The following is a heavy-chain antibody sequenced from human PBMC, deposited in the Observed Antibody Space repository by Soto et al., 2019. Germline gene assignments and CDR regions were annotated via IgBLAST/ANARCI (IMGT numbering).Heavy chain of an antibody. CDR1: SATITRFY. J-gene: IGHJ5*02. Sequence: ASVTESCTAPSATITRFYIDSVRQKTGHGLEWLGIINPNGGSTRFAQTFQGRITMTTDTSTSTVYMELRRLRSEDTAVYYCARSSGGVFGINIEVSNWLGPWGQRPLVTGSS. CDR2: INPNGGST. V-gene: IGHV1-46*01. D-gene: IGHD3-16*02. CDR3: ARSSGGVFGINIEVSNWLGP.